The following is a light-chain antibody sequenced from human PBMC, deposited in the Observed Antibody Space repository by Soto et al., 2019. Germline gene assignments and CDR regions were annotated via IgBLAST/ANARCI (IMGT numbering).Light chain of an antibody. CDR2: GAS. CDR3: QHYVGGSPIT. V-gene: IGKV3-20*01. CDR1: QSVSSGY. J-gene: IGKJ5*01. Sequence: EIVLTQSPGTLSLSPGERATLSFRASQSVSSGYLAWYQQKPGQAPRLLISGASSRATGIPDRFSGSGSGTDFTLTISRLEPEDFALYYCQHYVGGSPITFGQGTRLQIK.